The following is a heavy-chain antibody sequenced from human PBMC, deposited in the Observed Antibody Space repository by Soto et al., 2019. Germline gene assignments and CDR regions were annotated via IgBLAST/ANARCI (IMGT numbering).Heavy chain of an antibody. D-gene: IGHD4-17*01. CDR3: ARDYGDYSFFFDY. J-gene: IGHJ4*02. V-gene: IGHV4-59*01. CDR2: YSGFT. Sequence: SETLSLTCTVSGGSITTYQWSWIRQSPGKGLEWIAGYSGFTDYNPSLESRATISVDRSKNQFSLTLRSVTAADTAVYYCARDYGDYSFFFDYWGQGVQVTSP. CDR1: GGSITTYQ.